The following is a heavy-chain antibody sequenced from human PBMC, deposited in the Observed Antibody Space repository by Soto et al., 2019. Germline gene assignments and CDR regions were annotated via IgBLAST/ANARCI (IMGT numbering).Heavy chain of an antibody. CDR1: GYSFTTYW. D-gene: IGHD6-13*01. CDR3: ARTRTSSYYYDMDV. Sequence: PGESLKISCEGSGYSFTTYWIAWVRQMPGKGLEWMGIIYPGDSGTRYSPSFQGQVTISADKSISTAYLQWSSLKASDSAMYYCARTRTSSYYYDMDVWGQGTTVTVSS. V-gene: IGHV5-51*01. CDR2: IYPGDSGT. J-gene: IGHJ6*02.